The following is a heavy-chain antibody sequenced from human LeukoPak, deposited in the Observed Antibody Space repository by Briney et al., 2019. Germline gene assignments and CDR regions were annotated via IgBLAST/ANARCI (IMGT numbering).Heavy chain of an antibody. J-gene: IGHJ6*03. V-gene: IGHV1-8*03. CDR3: ARPGRYYYYMDV. Sequence: ASVKVSCKASGYTFTSYDINWVRQATGQGLEWMGWMNPNSGNTGYAQKFQGRVTITRNTSISTAYMELSSLRSEDTAVYYCARPGRYYYYMDVWGKGTTVTVSS. CDR2: MNPNSGNT. CDR1: GYTFTSYD.